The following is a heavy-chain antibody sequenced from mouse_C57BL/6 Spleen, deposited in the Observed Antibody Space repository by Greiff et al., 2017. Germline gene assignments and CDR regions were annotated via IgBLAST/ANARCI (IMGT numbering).Heavy chain of an antibody. CDR3: ARYPYYGSSYQYYYAMDY. V-gene: IGHV1-82*01. D-gene: IGHD1-1*01. CDR2: IYPGDGDT. CDR1: GYAFSSSW. Sequence: QVQLKQSGPELVKPGASVKISCKASGYAFSSSWMNWVKQRPGKGLEWIGRIYPGDGDTNYNGKFKGKATLTADKSSSTAYMQLSSLTSEDSAVYFCARYPYYGSSYQYYYAMDYWDQGTSVTVAS. J-gene: IGHJ4*01.